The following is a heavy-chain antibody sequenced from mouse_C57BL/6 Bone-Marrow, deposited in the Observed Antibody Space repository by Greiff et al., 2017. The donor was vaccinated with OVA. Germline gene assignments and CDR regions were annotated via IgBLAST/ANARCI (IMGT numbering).Heavy chain of an antibody. D-gene: IGHD2-3*01. CDR2: IDPETGGT. V-gene: IGHV1-15*01. J-gene: IGHJ2*01. CDR3: TRRRWLPYYFDY. Sequence: QVQLQQSGAELVRPGASVTLSCKASGYTFTDYEMHWVKQTPVHGLEWIGAIDPETGGTAYNQKFKGKAILTADKSSSTAYMELRSLTSEDSAGYYCTRRRWLPYYFDYWGQGTTLTVSS. CDR1: GYTFTDYE.